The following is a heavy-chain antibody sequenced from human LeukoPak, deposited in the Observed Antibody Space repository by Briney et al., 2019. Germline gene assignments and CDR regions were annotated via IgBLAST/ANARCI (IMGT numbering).Heavy chain of an antibody. CDR1: GFTFSGYA. J-gene: IGHJ6*02. CDR2: ISYDGSNK. CDR3: ARDSRVSWQWPLRDYGMDV. D-gene: IGHD6-19*01. V-gene: IGHV3-30-3*01. Sequence: QTGGSLRLSCAASGFTFSGYAMHWVRQAPGKGLEWVAVISYDGSNKYYADSVKGRFTISRDNSKNTLYLQMNSLRAEDTAVYYCARDSRVSWQWPLRDYGMDVWGQGTTVTVSS.